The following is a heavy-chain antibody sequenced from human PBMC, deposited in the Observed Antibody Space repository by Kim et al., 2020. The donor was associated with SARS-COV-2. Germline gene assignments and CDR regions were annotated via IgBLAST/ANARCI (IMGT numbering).Heavy chain of an antibody. CDR3: ARVVKLGGSGSYYGLYNWFDP. V-gene: IGHV1-3*01. D-gene: IGHD3-10*01. CDR1: GYTFTSYA. Sequence: ASVKVSCKASGYTFTSYAMHWVRQAPGQRLEWMGWINAGNGNTKYSQKFQGRVTITRDTSASTAYMELSSLRSEDTAVYYCARVVKLGGSGSYYGLYNWFDPWGQGTLVTVSS. CDR2: INAGNGNT. J-gene: IGHJ5*02.